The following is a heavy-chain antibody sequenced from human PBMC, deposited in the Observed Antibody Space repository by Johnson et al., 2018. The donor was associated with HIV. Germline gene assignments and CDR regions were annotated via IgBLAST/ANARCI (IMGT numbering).Heavy chain of an antibody. CDR2: ISYSGSDT. J-gene: IGHJ3*01. Sequence: QMLLVESGGGVVQPGRSLRLSCAASGFSFSTYNMHWVRHAPGRGLEWVAFISYSGSDTYYVDSVKGRFTVSRDNSENTLFLQMNSLRDGDTAVYYCAKERTAMVTPFDAWGQGTRVTVSS. D-gene: IGHD5-18*01. V-gene: IGHV3-30*18. CDR3: AKERTAMVTPFDA. CDR1: GFSFSTYN.